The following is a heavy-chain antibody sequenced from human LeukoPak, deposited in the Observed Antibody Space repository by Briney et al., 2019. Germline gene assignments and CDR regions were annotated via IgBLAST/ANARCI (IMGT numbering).Heavy chain of an antibody. CDR2: ISGDGRTT. J-gene: IGHJ4*02. CDR1: GFTFSSYD. Sequence: PGGSLRLSCAASGFTFSSYDMSWVRQGPEKGLVWVSRISGDGRTTDYADSGKGRFTTFRDNAKNTLYLQMNSLGAEDTAVYYCVTYNWEYEADYWGQGTLVTVSS. CDR3: VTYNWEYEADY. D-gene: IGHD1-20*01. V-gene: IGHV3-74*01.